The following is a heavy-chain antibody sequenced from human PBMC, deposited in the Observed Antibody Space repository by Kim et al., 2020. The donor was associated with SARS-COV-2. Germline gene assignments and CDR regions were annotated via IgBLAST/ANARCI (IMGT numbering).Heavy chain of an antibody. J-gene: IGHJ4*02. CDR3: TGDLSAAGKGDH. D-gene: IGHD6-13*01. V-gene: IGHV4-39*07. Sequence: YYSPSLKSRVTISVDPSKNRFSLKLSSVTAADTAIYYCTGDLSAAGKGDHWGQGTLVTVSS.